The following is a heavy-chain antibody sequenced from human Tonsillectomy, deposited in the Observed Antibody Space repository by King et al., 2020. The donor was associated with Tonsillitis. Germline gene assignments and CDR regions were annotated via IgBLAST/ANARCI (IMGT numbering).Heavy chain of an antibody. J-gene: IGHJ4*02. CDR3: ARDSSLGIVTSPDY. V-gene: IGHV3-64*01. D-gene: IGHD3-16*02. Sequence: VQLVESGGGLVQPGGSLRLSCAASGFTFSNYAMHWVRRAPGKGLEYVSAISTNGDTTYYANSARGRFTISRDNSKNTLYLQMDSLRAEDMAVYYCARDSSLGIVTSPDYWGQGILVTVSS. CDR2: ISTNGDTT. CDR1: GFTFSNYA.